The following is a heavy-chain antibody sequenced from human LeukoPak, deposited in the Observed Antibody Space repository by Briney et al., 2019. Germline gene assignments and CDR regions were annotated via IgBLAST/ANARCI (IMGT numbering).Heavy chain of an antibody. CDR3: AKDLLGEGDFDY. Sequence: GGSLRLSCAASGFTFDDYAMHWVRQAPGKGLEWVSGISWNSGSIGYADSVKGRFTISSDNAKNSLYLQMNSLRAEDTALYYCAKDLLGEGDFDYWGQGTLVTVSS. J-gene: IGHJ4*02. V-gene: IGHV3-9*01. CDR1: GFTFDDYA. D-gene: IGHD2-8*02. CDR2: ISWNSGSI.